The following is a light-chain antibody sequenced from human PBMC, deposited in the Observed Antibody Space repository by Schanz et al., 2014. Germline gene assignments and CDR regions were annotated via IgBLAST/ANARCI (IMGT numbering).Light chain of an antibody. CDR2: GAS. CDR1: QSVDTY. V-gene: IGKV3-11*01. J-gene: IGKJ5*01. CDR3: QQRSNWAPAIT. Sequence: EIVLTQSPAILSLSPGERVTLSCRASQSVDTYLAWYQQKPGQAPRLLIYGASNRATGIPARFSGSGSGTDFTLTISSLEPEDLAVYYCQQRSNWAPAITFGQGTRLEIK.